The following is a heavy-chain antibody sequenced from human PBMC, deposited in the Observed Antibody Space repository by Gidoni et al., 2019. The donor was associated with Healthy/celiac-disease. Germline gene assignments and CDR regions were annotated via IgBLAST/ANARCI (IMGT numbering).Heavy chain of an antibody. Sequence: EVQLEESGGGLVQPGGSLRLSCAASAFTFSSYWMSWVRQAPGKGLEWVANIKQDGSEKYYVDSVKGRFTISRDNAKNSLYLQMNSLRAEDTAVYYCASNGRLGGYYYYGMDVWGQGTTVTVSS. CDR2: IKQDGSEK. CDR3: ASNGRLGGYYYYGMDV. D-gene: IGHD3-16*01. J-gene: IGHJ6*02. V-gene: IGHV3-7*01. CDR1: AFTFSSYW.